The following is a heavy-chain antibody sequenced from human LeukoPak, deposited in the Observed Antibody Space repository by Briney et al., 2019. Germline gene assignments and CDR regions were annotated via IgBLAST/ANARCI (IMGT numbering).Heavy chain of an antibody. CDR1: GFTFSSYN. CDR3: TTSKDHYSHH. Sequence: SGGSLRLSCAASGFTFSSYNMNWVRQAPGKGLEWVSYISSSGTTLFYADSMKGRFTISRDNAKNSLYLQMNSLRVEDTAMYYCTTSKDHYSHHWGQGTLVTVSS. V-gene: IGHV3-48*01. CDR2: ISSSGTTL. J-gene: IGHJ4*02.